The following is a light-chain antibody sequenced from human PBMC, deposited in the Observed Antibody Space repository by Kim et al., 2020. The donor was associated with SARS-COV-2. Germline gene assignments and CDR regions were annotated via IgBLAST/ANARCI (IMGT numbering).Light chain of an antibody. J-gene: IGLJ2*01. Sequence: SVSQGKTASITCSGDKLGDKYACWYQQKPGQSPVLVIYQDTKRPSGIPERFSGYNSGNTATLTISGTQAMDEADYYCQAWDSSTVIFGGGTQLTVL. V-gene: IGLV3-1*01. CDR1: KLGDKY. CDR2: QDT. CDR3: QAWDSSTVI.